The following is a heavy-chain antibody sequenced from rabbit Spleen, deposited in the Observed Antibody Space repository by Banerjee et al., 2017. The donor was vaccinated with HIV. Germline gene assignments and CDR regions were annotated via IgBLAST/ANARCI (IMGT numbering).Heavy chain of an antibody. CDR3: ARSISGVYRVNL. CDR1: GVSFSFNSY. D-gene: IGHD1-1*01. Sequence: QSLEESGGDLVKPGASLTLTCTASGVSFSFNSYMCWVRQAPGKGLEWIACIDTGNGKTYYAGWAKGRFTISKASSTTVTLQMTSLTVADTATYFCARSISGVYRVNLWGPGTLVTVS. V-gene: IGHV1S40*01. CDR2: IDTGNGKT. J-gene: IGHJ4*01.